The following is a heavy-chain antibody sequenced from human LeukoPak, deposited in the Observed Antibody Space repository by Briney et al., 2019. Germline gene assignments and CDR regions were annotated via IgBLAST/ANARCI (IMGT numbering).Heavy chain of an antibody. D-gene: IGHD1-14*01. J-gene: IGHJ4*02. CDR1: GFPFNSFW. CDR2: MNEYSTTI. V-gene: IGHV3-74*01. Sequence: GGSLRLSGAASGFPFNSFWMHWVRQAPGKGLVWVSDMNEYSTTIRYADSVKGRFTISRDNAKSILYLQMNNLRAEDTAMYFCARGGVNPVDHWGQGTLVTVSS. CDR3: ARGGVNPVDH.